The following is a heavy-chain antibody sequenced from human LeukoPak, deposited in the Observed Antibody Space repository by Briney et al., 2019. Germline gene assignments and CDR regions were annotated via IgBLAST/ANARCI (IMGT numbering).Heavy chain of an antibody. CDR2: ISYDGSSK. CDR1: GFTFSSYA. V-gene: IGHV3-30-3*01. Sequence: GRSLRLSCAASGFTFSSYAMHWVRQAPGKGLEWVAVISYDGSSKYYADSVKGRFTISRDNSKNTLYLQMNSLRAEDTAVYYCARDQRWLVPGSFDYWGQGTLVTVSS. J-gene: IGHJ4*02. CDR3: ARDQRWLVPGSFDY. D-gene: IGHD6-19*01.